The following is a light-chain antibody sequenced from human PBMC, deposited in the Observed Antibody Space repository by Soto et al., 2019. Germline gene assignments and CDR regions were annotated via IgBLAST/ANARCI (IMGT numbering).Light chain of an antibody. CDR2: GVS. Sequence: QSVLTHPRSVSGSPGQSVTISCTGTSSDVGGYNFVSWYQQHPGKAPKLMIYGVSKRPSGVPDRFSGSTSGNTASLTISGLQAEDEADYYCCSYAGTYTYVFGTGTKVTVL. J-gene: IGLJ1*01. CDR1: SSDVGGYNF. CDR3: CSYAGTYTYV. V-gene: IGLV2-11*01.